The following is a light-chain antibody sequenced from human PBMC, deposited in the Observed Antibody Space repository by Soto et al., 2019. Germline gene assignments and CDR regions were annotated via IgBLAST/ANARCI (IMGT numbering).Light chain of an antibody. CDR2: DDS. CDR3: QVWDFSSDHVV. Sequence: SYVLTQPPSVSVAPGQTASITCGGNNIGSKSVHWYQQKPGQAPLVVVFDDSVRPSGIPDRFSGSNSGNTATLTISRVEAGDEADYYCQVWDFSSDHVVFGGGTQRTVL. CDR1: NIGSKS. V-gene: IGLV3-21*02. J-gene: IGLJ3*02.